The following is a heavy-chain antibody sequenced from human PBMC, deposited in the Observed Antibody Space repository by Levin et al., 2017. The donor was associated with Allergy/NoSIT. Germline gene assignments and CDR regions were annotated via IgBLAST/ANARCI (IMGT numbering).Heavy chain of an antibody. Sequence: SETLSLTCSVSGASINSDYWSWIRQPPGKGPEWIGYLYYSGSTNYNPSLKSRVTMSIDKSKNHFSLRLRSVTAADTAVYYCARGRLYWYFDLWGRGTLVTVSS. CDR2: LYYSGST. CDR1: GASINSDY. J-gene: IGHJ2*01. CDR3: ARGRLYWYFDL. V-gene: IGHV4-59*01.